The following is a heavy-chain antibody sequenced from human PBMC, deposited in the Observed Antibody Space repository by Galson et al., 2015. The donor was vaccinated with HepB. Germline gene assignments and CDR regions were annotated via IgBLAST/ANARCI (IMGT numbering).Heavy chain of an antibody. CDR3: AREKYSSGWYGRYFDY. CDR2: IYYSGST. CDR1: GGSISSSSYY. D-gene: IGHD6-19*01. J-gene: IGHJ4*02. V-gene: IGHV4-39*07. Sequence: TLSLTCTVSGGSISSSSYYWGWIRQPPGKGLEWIGSIYYSGSTYYNPSLKSRVTISVDTSKNQFSLKLSSVTAADTAVYYCAREKYSSGWYGRYFDYWGQGTLVTVSS.